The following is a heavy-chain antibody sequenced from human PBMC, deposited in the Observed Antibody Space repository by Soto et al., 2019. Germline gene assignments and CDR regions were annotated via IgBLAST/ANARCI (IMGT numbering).Heavy chain of an antibody. J-gene: IGHJ6*02. CDR2: ISYDGSNK. CDR1: GFTFSSYG. V-gene: IGHV3-30*03. CDR3: ARDNQYFDWLPYPYYYYGMDV. Sequence: PGGSLRLSCAASGFTFSSYGMHWVRQAPGKGLEWVAVISYDGSNKYYADSVKGRFTISRDNSKNTLYLQMNSLRAEDTAVYYCARDNQYFDWLPYPYYYYGMDVWGQGTTVTVSS. D-gene: IGHD3-9*01.